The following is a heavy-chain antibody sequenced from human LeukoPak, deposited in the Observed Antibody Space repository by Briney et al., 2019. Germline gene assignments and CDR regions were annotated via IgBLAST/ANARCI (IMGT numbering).Heavy chain of an antibody. CDR2: ISSSGSTI. D-gene: IGHD5-18*01. V-gene: IGHV3-11*01. CDR3: ARDLRIQLWFHYMDV. CDR1: GFTFSDYY. J-gene: IGHJ6*03. Sequence: GSLLLSCAASGFTFSDYYMSWSRPAPGKGLEWVSYISSSGSTIYYADSVKGRFTISRDNAKNSLYLQMNSLRAEDTAVYYCARDLRIQLWFHYMDVWGKGTMVTVSS.